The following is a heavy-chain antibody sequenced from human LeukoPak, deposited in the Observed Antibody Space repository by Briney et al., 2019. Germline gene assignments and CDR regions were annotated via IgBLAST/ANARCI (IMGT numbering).Heavy chain of an antibody. V-gene: IGHV3-23*01. CDR3: AKQLGYCSDGSCYFPY. D-gene: IGHD2-15*01. CDR1: GFTFSSSA. J-gene: IGHJ4*02. Sequence: GGSLRLSCAASGFTFSSSAMSWVRQVPGKGLEWVSGISASGGSTSYADSVRGRFTISRDNSKNTLYVQMNSLRAEDTAVYYCAKQLGYCSDGSCYFPYWGQGTLVIVSS. CDR2: ISASGGST.